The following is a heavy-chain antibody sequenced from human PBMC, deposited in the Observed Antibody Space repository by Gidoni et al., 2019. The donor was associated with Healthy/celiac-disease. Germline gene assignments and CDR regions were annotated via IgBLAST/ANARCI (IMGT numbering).Heavy chain of an antibody. V-gene: IGHV3-66*01. J-gene: IGHJ2*01. Sequence: EVQLVESGGGLVQPGGSLRLSCAASGFTVRSNYMSWVRQAPGKGLECVSFIYSGGSTYYADSVKDRFTVSRDNSKNTLYLQMNSLRAEDTAVYYCARATAGSYYKPSLGWYFDLWGRGTLVTVSS. CDR2: IYSGGST. D-gene: IGHD3-10*01. CDR3: ARATAGSYYKPSLGWYFDL. CDR1: GFTVRSNY.